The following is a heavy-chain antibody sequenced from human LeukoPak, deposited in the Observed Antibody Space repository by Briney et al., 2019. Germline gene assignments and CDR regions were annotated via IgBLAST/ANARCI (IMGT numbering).Heavy chain of an antibody. J-gene: IGHJ4*02. CDR2: IIPILGIA. CDR1: GGTFSSYA. Sequence: ASVKVSCKASGGTFSSYAISWVRQAPGQGLEWMGRIIPILGIANYAQKFQGRVTITTDESTSTAYMELSSLRSEDTAVYYCARGAVRGVIYYWGQGTLVTVSS. D-gene: IGHD3-10*01. V-gene: IGHV1-69*04. CDR3: ARGAVRGVIYY.